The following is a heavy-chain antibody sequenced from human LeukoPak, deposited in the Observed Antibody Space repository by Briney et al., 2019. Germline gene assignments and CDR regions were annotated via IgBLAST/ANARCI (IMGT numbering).Heavy chain of an antibody. CDR2: ITVYNGNT. CDR3: ARDRGYEQQRWFDL. D-gene: IGHD6-13*01. V-gene: IGHV1-18*01. Sequence: ASVKVSCKASGYTFSSYGISWVRQAPGQGLEWLGWITVYNGNTRYAHKYEDSVTMTADTSTSTAYLDLRSLRSDDTAVYYCARDRGYEQQRWFDLWGQGTLVTVSS. CDR1: GYTFSSYG. J-gene: IGHJ5*01.